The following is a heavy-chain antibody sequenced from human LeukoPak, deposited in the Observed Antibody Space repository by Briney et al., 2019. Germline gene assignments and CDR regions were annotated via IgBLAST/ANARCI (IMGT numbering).Heavy chain of an antibody. D-gene: IGHD2-15*01. CDR2: IYWDDDK. CDR1: GFSLSTSGVG. J-gene: IGHJ4*02. V-gene: IGHV2-5*02. CDR3: AHTSERSCPGGSCFPFDY. Sequence: SGPTLVNPTQTLTLTRTFSGFSLSTSGVGVGWIRQPPGKALEWLALIYWDDDKRYNASLKSRLSITKDTSRNQVVLTMTNTDPVDTATYYCAHTSERSCPGGSCFPFDYWGQGTLVIVSS.